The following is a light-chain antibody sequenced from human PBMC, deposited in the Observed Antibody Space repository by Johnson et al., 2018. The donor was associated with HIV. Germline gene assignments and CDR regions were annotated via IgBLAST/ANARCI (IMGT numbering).Light chain of an antibody. Sequence: VLTQPPSVSAAPGQKVTISCSGSSSNIGNNYVSWYQQLPGTAPKLLIYDNNKRPSGIPDRFSGSKSGTSATLGITGLQTVDEADYYCGTWDSSLSAAVFGTGTKVTVL. CDR2: DNN. J-gene: IGLJ1*01. CDR1: SSNIGNNY. CDR3: GTWDSSLSAAV. V-gene: IGLV1-51*01.